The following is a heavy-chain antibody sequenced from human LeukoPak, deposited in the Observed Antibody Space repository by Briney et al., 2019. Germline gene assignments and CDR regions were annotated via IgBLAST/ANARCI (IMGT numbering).Heavy chain of an antibody. CDR1: GFTFSSYS. CDR2: ISSSSSYI. CDR3: AGAGEPPHGMDV. V-gene: IGHV3-21*01. J-gene: IGHJ6*02. D-gene: IGHD3-16*01. Sequence: GGSLRLSCAASGFTFSSYSMSWVRQAPGKGLEWVSSISSSSSYIYYADSVKGRFTISRDKAKNSLYLQMNSLRAEDTAVYYCAGAGEPPHGMDVWGQGTTVTVSS.